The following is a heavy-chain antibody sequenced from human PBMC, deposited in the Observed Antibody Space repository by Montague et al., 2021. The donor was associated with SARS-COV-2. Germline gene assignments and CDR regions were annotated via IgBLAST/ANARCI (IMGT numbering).Heavy chain of an antibody. D-gene: IGHD3-16*01. V-gene: IGHV4-59*01. J-gene: IGHJ4*02. CDR2: IYYGGST. CDR3: AREAFGGVIDH. Sequence: SETLSLTCTVSGDSITSSFWTWVRQPPGKGLEWIGYIYYGGSTNHTPSLKSRVTISVDVSKNQFSLKLSSVTAADTAVYYCAREAFGGVIDHWGRGTLVTVSS. CDR1: GDSITSSF.